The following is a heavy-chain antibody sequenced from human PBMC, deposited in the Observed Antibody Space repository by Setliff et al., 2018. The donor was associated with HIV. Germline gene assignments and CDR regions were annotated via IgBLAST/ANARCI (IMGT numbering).Heavy chain of an antibody. Sequence: ASVKVSCKASGYSFTNYDINWVRQAPGQGLEWMGIINPSGDFTDYAQKFHDRVIMTRDTSTGTIFMELSSLTSEGTAIYYCARDRYYRNYFESWGQGTPVTVSS. CDR3: ARDRYYRNYFES. CDR2: INPSGDFT. D-gene: IGHD3-22*01. CDR1: GYSFTNYD. V-gene: IGHV1-46*01. J-gene: IGHJ4*02.